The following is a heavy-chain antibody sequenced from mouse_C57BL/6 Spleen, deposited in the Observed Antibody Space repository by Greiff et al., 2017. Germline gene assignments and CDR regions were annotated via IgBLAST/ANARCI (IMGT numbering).Heavy chain of an antibody. V-gene: IGHV1-50*01. CDR2: IDPSDSYT. CDR3: ASYDYEFAY. D-gene: IGHD2-4*01. Sequence: QVQLKQPGAELVKPGASVKLSCKASGYTFTSYWMQWVKQRPGQGLEWIGEIDPSDSYTNYNQKFKGKATLTVDTSSSTAYMQLSSLTSEDSAVYYCASYDYEFAYWGQGTLVTVSA. J-gene: IGHJ3*01. CDR1: GYTFTSYW.